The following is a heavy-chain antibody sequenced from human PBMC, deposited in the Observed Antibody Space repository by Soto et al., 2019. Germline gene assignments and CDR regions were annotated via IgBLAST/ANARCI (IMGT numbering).Heavy chain of an antibody. Sequence: PSETLSLTCAVSGYSISSGYYWGWIRQPPGKGLEWIGSIYHSGSTYYNPSLKSRVTISVDTSKNQFSLKLSSVTAADTAVYYCARLSITMIVVVISDDAFDIWRHGTMVTVSS. J-gene: IGHJ3*02. CDR3: ARLSITMIVVVISDDAFDI. CDR2: IYHSGST. CDR1: GYSISSGYY. D-gene: IGHD3-22*01. V-gene: IGHV4-38-2*01.